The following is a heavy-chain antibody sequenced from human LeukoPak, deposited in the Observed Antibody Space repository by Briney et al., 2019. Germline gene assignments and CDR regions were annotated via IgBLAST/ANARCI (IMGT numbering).Heavy chain of an antibody. CDR1: GYTFTGYY. Sequence: ASVKVSCKASGYTFTGYYMHWVRQAPEQGLESMGWINPNSGGTNYAQKFQGRVTMTRDTSTSTAYMELRSLRSDDTAVYYCARDPYYYDSSGYYLPFDYWGQGTLVTVSS. D-gene: IGHD3-22*01. V-gene: IGHV1-2*02. CDR3: ARDPYYYDSSGYYLPFDY. CDR2: INPNSGGT. J-gene: IGHJ4*02.